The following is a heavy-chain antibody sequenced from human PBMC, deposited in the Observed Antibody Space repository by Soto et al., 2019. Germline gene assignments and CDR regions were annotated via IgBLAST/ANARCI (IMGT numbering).Heavy chain of an antibody. J-gene: IGHJ4*02. CDR2: IDGDGTTT. CDR1: GFTFNSYL. D-gene: IGHD6-19*01. V-gene: IGHV3-74*01. Sequence: PGGSLRLSCAASGFTFNSYLMHGVRQVPGKGLECVSRIDGDGTTTHYADSVKGRFTISRDNAKNTLYLQMNSLRAEDSAVYLCARRIAVAGTYDHWGQGTLVTVSS. CDR3: ARRIAVAGTYDH.